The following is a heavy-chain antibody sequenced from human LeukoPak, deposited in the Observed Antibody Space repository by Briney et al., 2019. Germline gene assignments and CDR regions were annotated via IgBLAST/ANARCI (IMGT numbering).Heavy chain of an antibody. CDR2: ISGSGGST. CDR1: GFTFSSYA. V-gene: IGHV3-23*01. D-gene: IGHD5-24*01. CDR3: ARGAATISSRPYYYYYMDV. J-gene: IGHJ6*03. Sequence: GGSLRLSCAASGFTFSSYAMSWVRQAPGKGLEWVSAISGSGGSTYYADSVKGRFTISRDNSKNTLYLQMNSLRAEDTAVYYCARGAATISSRPYYYYYMDVWGKGTTVTVSS.